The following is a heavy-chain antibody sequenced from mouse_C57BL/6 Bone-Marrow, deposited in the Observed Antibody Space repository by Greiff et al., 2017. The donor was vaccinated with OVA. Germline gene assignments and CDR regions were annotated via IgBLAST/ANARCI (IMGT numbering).Heavy chain of an antibody. CDR3: ARDTTVVEYYFDY. D-gene: IGHD1-1*01. V-gene: IGHV14-2*01. Sequence: VQLQQSGAELVKPGASVKLSCTASGFNIKDYYMHWVKQRTEQGLEWIGRIDPEDGETKYAPKFQGKATITADTSSNTAYLPLSSLTSEDTAVYYCARDTTVVEYYFDYWGQGTTLTVSS. CDR1: GFNIKDYY. CDR2: IDPEDGET. J-gene: IGHJ2*01.